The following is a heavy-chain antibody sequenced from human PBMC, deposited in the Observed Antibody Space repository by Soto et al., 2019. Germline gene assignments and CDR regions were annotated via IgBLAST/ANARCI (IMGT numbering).Heavy chain of an antibody. CDR3: ARVVRVRDPALGY. CDR2: MNPNSGNT. Sequence: ASVKVSCKASGYTFTSYDINWVRQATGQGLEWMGWMNPNSGNTGYAQKFQGRVTMTRNTSISTAYMELSSLRSEDTAVYYCARVVRVRDPALGYWGQGTLVTVSS. D-gene: IGHD2-15*01. V-gene: IGHV1-8*01. J-gene: IGHJ4*02. CDR1: GYTFTSYD.